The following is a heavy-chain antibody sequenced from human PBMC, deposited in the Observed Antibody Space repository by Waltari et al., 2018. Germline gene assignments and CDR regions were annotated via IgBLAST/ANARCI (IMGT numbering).Heavy chain of an antibody. CDR3: ARDRGRGLYLDT. CDR1: GDTSRNPYL. CDR2: VHGSTGRT. J-gene: IGHJ4*02. D-gene: IGHD2-15*01. V-gene: IGHV4-4*02. Sequence: QLQLQESGPGLVQPSGTLSPTCAGSGDTSRNPYLCNWVRKPPGKGLGWIGQVHGSTGRTNYNPSFASRVTVSLDTYNNQFSLKLTYATAADTAVYYCARDRGRGLYLDTWGPGTLVTVSP.